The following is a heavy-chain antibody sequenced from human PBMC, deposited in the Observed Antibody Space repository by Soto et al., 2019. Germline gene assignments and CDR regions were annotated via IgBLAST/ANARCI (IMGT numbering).Heavy chain of an antibody. CDR3: ARQSEDYDILTGGSGYGMDA. V-gene: IGHV5-51*01. J-gene: IGHJ6*02. CDR1: GYSFTSYW. D-gene: IGHD3-9*01. Sequence: PGGSLRLSCKGSGYSFTSYWIGWVRQMPGKGLEWTGIIYPGDSDTRYSPSFQGQVTISADKSISTAYLQWSSLKASDTAMYYCARQSEDYDILTGGSGYGMDAWGQGTAVTVSS. CDR2: IYPGDSDT.